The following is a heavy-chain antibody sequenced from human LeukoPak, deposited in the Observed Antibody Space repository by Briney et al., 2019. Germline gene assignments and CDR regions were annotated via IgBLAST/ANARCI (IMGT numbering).Heavy chain of an antibody. J-gene: IGHJ4*02. CDR1: GFTFDDYA. V-gene: IGHV3-43*01. CDR2: ITWNGGNT. CDR3: GKDKGKLGSPYYFFDS. Sequence: PGGSLRLSCAASGFTFDDYAMHWVRQAPGKALEWVSLITWNGGNTYYADSVKGRFTISRDNSKDSLYLQMSSLRTEDTALYYCGKDKGKLGSPYYFFDSWGQGTLVTVSS. D-gene: IGHD7-27*01.